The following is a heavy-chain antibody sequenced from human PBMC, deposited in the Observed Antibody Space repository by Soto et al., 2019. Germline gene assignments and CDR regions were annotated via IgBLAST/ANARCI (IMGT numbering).Heavy chain of an antibody. V-gene: IGHV4-30-4*03. CDR1: GGSISSGEYY. CDR2: IYYSGST. Sequence: SETLSLTCTVSGGSISSGEYYWTWIRQPPGKGLEWIGYIYYSGSTHYSPSLKSRVTISVDTSKNQFSLNLSSVTAEDTAVYYWGRSFPLGAQGPLVPVSS. CDR3: GRSFPL. D-gene: IGHD3-10*01. J-gene: IGHJ4*02.